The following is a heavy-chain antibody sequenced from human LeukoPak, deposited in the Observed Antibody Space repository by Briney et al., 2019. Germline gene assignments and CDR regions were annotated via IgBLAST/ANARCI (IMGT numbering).Heavy chain of an antibody. CDR1: GFTFSNFA. CDR2: ISGSGDKT. CDR3: GEGH. V-gene: IGHV3-23*01. J-gene: IGHJ4*02. Sequence: PGGSLRLSCAASGFTFSNFAMIWVRQAPGKGLEWVSAISGSGDKTHYADSVKGRFTISRDNSKSVLYRQLNNLRLEDTAVYYCGEGHWGRGTLVTVSS.